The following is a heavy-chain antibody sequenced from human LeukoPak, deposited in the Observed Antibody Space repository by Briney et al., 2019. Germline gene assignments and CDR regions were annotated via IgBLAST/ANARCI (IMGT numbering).Heavy chain of an antibody. CDR3: TKTPYGMDV. V-gene: IGHV3-73*01. J-gene: IGHJ6*02. CDR1: GFTFSGSA. Sequence: GGSLRLSCAASGFTFSGSAMHWVRQASGKGLEWVGRIRSKANSYATAYAASVKGRFTISRGDSKNTAYLQMNSLKTEDTAVYYCTKTPYGMDVWGQGTTVTVSS. CDR2: IRSKANSYAT. D-gene: IGHD4-23*01.